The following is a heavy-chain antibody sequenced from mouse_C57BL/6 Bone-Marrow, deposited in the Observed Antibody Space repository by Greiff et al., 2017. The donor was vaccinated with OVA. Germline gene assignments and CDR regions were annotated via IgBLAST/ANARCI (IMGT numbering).Heavy chain of an antibody. Sequence: EVQGVESGGGLVQPGGSLSLSCAASGFTFTDYYMSWVRQPPGKALEWLGFIRNKANGYTTEYSASVKGRFTISRDNSQSILYLQMNALRAEDSATYDCARWMVTGGYYFDYWGQGTTLTVSS. CDR1: GFTFTDYY. CDR3: ARWMVTGGYYFDY. D-gene: IGHD2-2*01. J-gene: IGHJ2*01. V-gene: IGHV7-3*01. CDR2: IRNKANGYTT.